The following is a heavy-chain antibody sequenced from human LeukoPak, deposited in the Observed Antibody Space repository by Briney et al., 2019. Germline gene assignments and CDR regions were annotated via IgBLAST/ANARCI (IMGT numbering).Heavy chain of an antibody. CDR1: GNTLTELS. D-gene: IGHD3-10*01. CDR2: FDPEDGER. Sequence: ASVKVSCKVSGNTLTELSMHWVRQAPGKGLEWMGDFDPEDGERIYAQKFQGRVTMTEDTSTDAAYMELSSLRSEDTAVYYCATDHGSGTGLHGFDIRGQGTMVTVSS. CDR3: ATDHGSGTGLHGFDI. J-gene: IGHJ3*02. V-gene: IGHV1-24*01.